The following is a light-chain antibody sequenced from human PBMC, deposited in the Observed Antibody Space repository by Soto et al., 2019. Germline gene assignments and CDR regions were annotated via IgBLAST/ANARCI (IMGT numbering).Light chain of an antibody. J-gene: IGKJ1*01. CDR3: QQYGSSPGT. Sequence: EIVLTQSPGTLSLSLGERATLSCRASQSVSSSYLAWYQQKPGQAPRLLIYAASSRATGIPERFSGSGSGTDFTLTISRLEPEDFAVYYCQQYGSSPGTFGQGTKVEI. V-gene: IGKV3-20*01. CDR1: QSVSSSY. CDR2: AAS.